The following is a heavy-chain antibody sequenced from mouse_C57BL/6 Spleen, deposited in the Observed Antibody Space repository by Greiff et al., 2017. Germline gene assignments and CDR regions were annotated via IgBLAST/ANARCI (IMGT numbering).Heavy chain of an antibody. Sequence: QVQLQQPGAELMKPGASVKLSCKATGYTFTGYWIEWVKQRPGHGLEWIGAILPGSGSTNYNEKFKGKATFTSDTASNTAYMQLSSLTAADSALYYGARGDWGAYWGQGTTLTVSS. CDR1: GYTFTGYW. J-gene: IGHJ2*01. CDR2: ILPGSGST. V-gene: IGHV1-9*01. D-gene: IGHD4-1*01. CDR3: ARGDWGAY.